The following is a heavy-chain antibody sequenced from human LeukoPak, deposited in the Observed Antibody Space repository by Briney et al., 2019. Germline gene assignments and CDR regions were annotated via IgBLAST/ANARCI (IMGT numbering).Heavy chain of an antibody. J-gene: IGHJ3*02. CDR2: IYYSGST. CDR3: TSSPRIGGAPRNPDSFDI. V-gene: IGHV4-59*01. CDR1: GGAISSNY. D-gene: IGHD1-26*01. Sequence: SETLSLTCTVSGGAISSNYWSWIRQPPGKGLEWIGYIYYSGSTNYNPSLKSRVTISVDTSKNQFSLKLSSVTAADTSVYYCTSSPRIGGAPRNPDSFDIWGQGTMVTVSS.